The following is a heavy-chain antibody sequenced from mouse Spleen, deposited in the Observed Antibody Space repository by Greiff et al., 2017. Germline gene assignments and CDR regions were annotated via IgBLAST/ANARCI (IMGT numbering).Heavy chain of an antibody. D-gene: IGHD2-1*01. CDR2: INPGSGGT. J-gene: IGHJ2*01. Sequence: QVQLQQSGAELVRPGTSVKVSCKASGYAFTNYLIEWVKQRPGQGLEWIGVINPGSGGTNYNEKFKGKATLTADKSSSTAYMQLSSLTSDDSAVYFCARHYGNSVFDYWGQGTTLTVSS. V-gene: IGHV1-54*01. CDR3: ARHYGNSVFDY. CDR1: GYAFTNYL.